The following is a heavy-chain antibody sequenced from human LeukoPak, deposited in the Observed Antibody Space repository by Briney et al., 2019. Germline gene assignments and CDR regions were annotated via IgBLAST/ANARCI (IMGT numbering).Heavy chain of an antibody. CDR2: ISYDGSNK. CDR1: GFTFSSYA. CDR3: ARTYYDFWSGYSSIDY. V-gene: IGHV3-30-3*01. J-gene: IGHJ4*02. Sequence: PGGSLRLSCAASGFTFSSYAMHWVRQAPGKGLEWVAVISYDGSNKYYADSVKGRFTISRDNSKNTLYLQMNSLRAEDTAVYYCARTYYDFWSGYSSIDYWGQGTLVTVSS. D-gene: IGHD3-3*01.